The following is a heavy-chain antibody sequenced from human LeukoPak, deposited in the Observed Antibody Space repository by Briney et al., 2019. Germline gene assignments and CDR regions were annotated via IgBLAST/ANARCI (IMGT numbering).Heavy chain of an antibody. CDR2: ISGSGGST. V-gene: IGHV3-23*01. CDR1: GFTFSTYA. CDR3: AKGPRQKLVTRFDN. Sequence: PGGSLRLSCAASGFTFSTYAMSWVRQAPGEGLEWVSDISGSGGSTYYADSVKGRFTVSRDNSKNTLYLQMSSLRADDTAVYYCAKGPRQKLVTRFDNWGQGTLVTVSS. J-gene: IGHJ4*02. D-gene: IGHD6-13*01.